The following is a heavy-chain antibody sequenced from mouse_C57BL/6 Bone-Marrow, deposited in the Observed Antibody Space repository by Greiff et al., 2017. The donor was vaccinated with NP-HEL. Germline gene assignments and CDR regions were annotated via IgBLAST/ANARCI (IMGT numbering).Heavy chain of an antibody. CDR3: ARIYYGNWYFDV. J-gene: IGHJ1*03. CDR2: IDPSDSET. V-gene: IGHV1-52*01. CDR1: GYTFTSYW. Sequence: QVHVKQPGAELVRPGSSVKLSCKASGYTFTSYWMHWVKQRPIQGLEWIGNIDPSDSETHYNQKFKDKATLTVDKSSSTAYMQLSSLTSEDSAVYYCARIYYGNWYFDVWGTGTTVTVSS. D-gene: IGHD2-1*01.